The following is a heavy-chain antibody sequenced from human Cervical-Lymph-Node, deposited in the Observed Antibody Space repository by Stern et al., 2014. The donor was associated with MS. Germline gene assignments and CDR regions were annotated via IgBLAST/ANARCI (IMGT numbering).Heavy chain of an antibody. V-gene: IGHV4-39*01. D-gene: IGHD1-26*01. J-gene: IGHJ5*02. CDR3: ARPTSAFHPSFDP. Sequence: QLQLQESGPGLVKPSEALSLTCTVSGGSLSSNFFYWAWIRQPPAKGLQWIGTISYSVNTYSNPSLESRVTISVHTSKTQLSLNLTSVTTADTAVYYCARPTSAFHPSFDPWGQGTLVTVSS. CDR1: GGSLSSNFFY. CDR2: ISYSVNT.